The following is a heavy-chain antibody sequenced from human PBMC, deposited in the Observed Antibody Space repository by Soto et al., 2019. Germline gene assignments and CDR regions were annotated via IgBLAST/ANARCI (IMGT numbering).Heavy chain of an antibody. V-gene: IGHV3-7*03. Sequence: PGGSLRLSCAASGFTFSSYAMSWVRQAPGKGLEWVANIKQDGSEKYYVDSVKGRFTISRDNAKNSLYLQMNSLRAEDTAVYYCARAQEITMIVVVHTFDYWGQGTLVTVSS. CDR3: ARAQEITMIVVVHTFDY. J-gene: IGHJ4*02. CDR2: IKQDGSEK. D-gene: IGHD3-22*01. CDR1: GFTFSSYA.